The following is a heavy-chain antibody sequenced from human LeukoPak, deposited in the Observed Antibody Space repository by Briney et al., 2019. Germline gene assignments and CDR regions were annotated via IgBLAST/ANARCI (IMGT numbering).Heavy chain of an antibody. CDR2: ISYDGSNK. CDR3: ARGSSWGTFDY. V-gene: IGHV3-30*04. CDR1: GFTFSSYA. J-gene: IGHJ4*02. D-gene: IGHD6-13*01. Sequence: GGSLRLSCAASGFTFSSYAMHWVRQAPGKGLEWVAVISYDGSNKYYADSVKGRLTISRDNSKNTLYLQMNSLRAEDTAVYYCARGSSWGTFDYWGQGTLVTVSS.